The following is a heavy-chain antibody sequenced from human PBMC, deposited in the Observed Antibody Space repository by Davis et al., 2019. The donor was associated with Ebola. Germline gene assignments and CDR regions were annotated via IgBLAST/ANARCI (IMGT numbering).Heavy chain of an antibody. V-gene: IGHV1-2*02. J-gene: IGHJ6*02. D-gene: IGHD6-6*01. CDR2: INPNSGGT. Sequence: ASVTVSCKASGYTFTGYYMHWVRQAPGQGLEWMGWINPNSGGTNYAQKFQGRVTMTRDTSISTAYMELSRLRSDDTAVYYCARDLSARTHYYYYGMDVWGQGTTVTVSS. CDR3: ARDLSARTHYYYYGMDV. CDR1: GYTFTGYY.